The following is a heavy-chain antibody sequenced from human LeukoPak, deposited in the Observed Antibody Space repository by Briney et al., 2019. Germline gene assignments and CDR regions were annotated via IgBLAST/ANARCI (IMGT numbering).Heavy chain of an antibody. V-gene: IGHV4-4*07. D-gene: IGHD6-13*01. Sequence: SETLSLTCTVSGGSISSYYWSWIRQPAGKGLEWIGRIYSSGSTNYNPSLKSRVTMSVDTSKNQFSLKLSSVTAADTAVYYCARDSAIAAAGRYYYYYMDVWGKGTTVTISS. CDR1: GGSISSYY. CDR2: IYSSGST. CDR3: ARDSAIAAAGRYYYYYMDV. J-gene: IGHJ6*03.